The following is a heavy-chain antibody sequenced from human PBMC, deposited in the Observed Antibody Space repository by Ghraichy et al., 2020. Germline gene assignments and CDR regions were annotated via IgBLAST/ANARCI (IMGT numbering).Heavy chain of an antibody. CDR2: IYSGGRT. D-gene: IGHD2-2*02. V-gene: IGHV3-66*01. CDR3: VRDIYYCSSPSCHNYYYYGLDV. Sequence: GESLNISCAASGFTVSSNYMSWVRQAPGKGLEWVSFIYSGGRTYTADSVKGRFIISRDNSKNTLYLQMNSLRAEDTAVYYCVRDIYYCSSPSCHNYYYYGLDVWGQGTTVIVSS. CDR1: GFTVSSNY. J-gene: IGHJ6*02.